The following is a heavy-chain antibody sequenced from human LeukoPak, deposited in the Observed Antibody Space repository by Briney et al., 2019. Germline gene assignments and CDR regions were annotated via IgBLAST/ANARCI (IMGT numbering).Heavy chain of an antibody. D-gene: IGHD1-1*01. J-gene: IGHJ2*01. Sequence: GASLRLSCAVSGFTFSNYWMYWVRQAPGKRLVWVARINSDGSSTTYADSVERRFTISRDNTKSMLHLQMHSLRVDDSAVYFCTRTTTTADWYFDPWGRGTLVTVSS. CDR1: GFTFSNYW. CDR3: TRTTTTADWYFDP. CDR2: INSDGSST. V-gene: IGHV3-74*01.